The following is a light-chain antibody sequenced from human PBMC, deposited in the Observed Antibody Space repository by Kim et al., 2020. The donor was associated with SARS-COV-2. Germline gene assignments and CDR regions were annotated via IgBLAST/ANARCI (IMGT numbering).Light chain of an antibody. J-gene: IGKJ1*01. Sequence: DIQMTQSPSSLSAYVGDRVTITCRASQSISTYLNWFQQKPGKPPKLLIYAASNLQRGVPSRFSGSGSGTDFTLTISSLQAEDSASYFCQQSYGISWTFGQATKVDIK. V-gene: IGKV1-39*01. CDR2: AAS. CDR1: QSISTY. CDR3: QQSYGISWT.